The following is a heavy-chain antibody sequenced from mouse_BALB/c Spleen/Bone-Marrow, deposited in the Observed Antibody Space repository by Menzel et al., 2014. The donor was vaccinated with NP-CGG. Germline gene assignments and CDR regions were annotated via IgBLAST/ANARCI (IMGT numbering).Heavy chain of an antibody. CDR3: ARGGLGLDY. J-gene: IGHJ2*01. D-gene: IGHD3-3*01. Sequence: QVQLKESGPELVKPGASVKISCKASGYAFSSSWMNWVKQRPGQGLEWIGRIYPGDGDTNYNGKFKGKATLTADKSSSTAYMQLGSLTSVDSAVYFCARGGLGLDYWGQGTTLTVSS. CDR1: GYAFSSSW. CDR2: IYPGDGDT. V-gene: IGHV1-82*01.